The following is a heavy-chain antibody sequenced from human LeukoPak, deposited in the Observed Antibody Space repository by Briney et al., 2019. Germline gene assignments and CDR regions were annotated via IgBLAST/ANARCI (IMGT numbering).Heavy chain of an antibody. CDR3: AASRYDYGDYVPLVY. J-gene: IGHJ4*02. V-gene: IGHV4-34*01. D-gene: IGHD4-17*01. Sequence: PSETLSLTCAVYGGSFSGYYWSWIRQPPGKGLEWIGEINHSGSTNCNPSLKSRVTISVDTSKNQFSLKLSSVAAADTTVYYCAASRYDYGDYVPLVYWGQGTLVTVSS. CDR2: INHSGST. CDR1: GGSFSGYY.